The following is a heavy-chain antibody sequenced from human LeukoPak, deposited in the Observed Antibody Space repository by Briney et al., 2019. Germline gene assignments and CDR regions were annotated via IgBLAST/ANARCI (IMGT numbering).Heavy chain of an antibody. CDR3: ARDLGRYCSGGSCHYYSYYMDV. CDR1: GYGFTSSS. Sequence: ASVKVSFKGSGYGFTSSSISWEWQGPGQGLERGGGRSTCNDNTKYTQKNQGRVTMTTDTSTSTAYMQLRRLRSDDTAVYYCARDLGRYCSGGSCHYYSYYMDVWGKGTPVTVSS. V-gene: IGHV1-18*01. J-gene: IGHJ6*03. D-gene: IGHD2-15*01. CDR2: RSTCNDNT.